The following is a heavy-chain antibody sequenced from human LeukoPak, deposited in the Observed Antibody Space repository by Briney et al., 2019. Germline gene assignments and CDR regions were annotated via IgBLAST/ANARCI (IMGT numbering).Heavy chain of an antibody. CDR3: ASPPLYGSGSYRTNYYYYYMDV. CDR1: GYSFTSYW. CDR2: IYPGDSDT. V-gene: IGHV5-51*01. J-gene: IGHJ6*03. D-gene: IGHD3-10*01. Sequence: GESLKISCKGSGYSFTSYWIGWVRQMPGKGLEWMGIIYPGDSDTRYSPSFQGQVTISADKSISTAYMELSSLRSEDTAVYYCASPPLYGSGSYRTNYYYYYMDVWGKGTTVTVSS.